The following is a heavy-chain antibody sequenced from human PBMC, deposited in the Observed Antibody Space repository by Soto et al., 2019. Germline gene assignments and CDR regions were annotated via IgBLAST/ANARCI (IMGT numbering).Heavy chain of an antibody. CDR1: GFTFSSYA. CDR2: ISGSGGST. J-gene: IGHJ5*02. Sequence: PVGSLRLSCAASGFTFSSYAMSWVRQAPGKGLEWVSAISGSGGSTYYADSVKGRFTISRDNSKNTLYLQMNSLRAEDTAVYYCAKAPLAAAGTNWFDPWGQGTLVTVSS. D-gene: IGHD6-13*01. V-gene: IGHV3-23*01. CDR3: AKAPLAAAGTNWFDP.